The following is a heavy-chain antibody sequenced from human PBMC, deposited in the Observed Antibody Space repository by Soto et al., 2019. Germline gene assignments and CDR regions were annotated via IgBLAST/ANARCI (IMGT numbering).Heavy chain of an antibody. D-gene: IGHD3-10*01. CDR1: GFIFSNHW. J-gene: IGHJ6*03. CDR3: ARVPTMVPSYMDV. V-gene: IGHV3-64*01. CDR2: ISIIGGSI. Sequence: GGSLRLSCAASGFIFSNHWLSWSRQAPGKGLEYVSAISIIGGSIYYANSVKGRFTISRDNSKNTLYLQMGSLRAEDMAVYYCARVPTMVPSYMDVWGKGTTVTVSS.